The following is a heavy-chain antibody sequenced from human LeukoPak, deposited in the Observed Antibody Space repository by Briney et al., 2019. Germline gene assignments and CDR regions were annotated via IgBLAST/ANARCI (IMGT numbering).Heavy chain of an antibody. CDR2: IYYSGTT. V-gene: IGHV4-39*07. CDR3: ARYYDSSGYYDPYYLDY. Sequence: SETLSLTCTVSGGSISSGGYYWSWIRQHPGKGLEWIGSIYYSGTTYYNPSLKSRVTISGDTSKNQFSLKFSSVTAADTAVYYCARYYDSSGYYDPYYLDYWGQGTLVTVSS. D-gene: IGHD3-22*01. CDR1: GGSISSGGYY. J-gene: IGHJ4*02.